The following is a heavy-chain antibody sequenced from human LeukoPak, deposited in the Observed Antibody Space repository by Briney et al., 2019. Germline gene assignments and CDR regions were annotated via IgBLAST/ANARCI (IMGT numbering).Heavy chain of an antibody. J-gene: IGHJ4*02. V-gene: IGHV3-30*02. Sequence: GGSLRLSCAAYGFTFRNYGIHWVRQAPGKGLEWVAFVRYDSTKKYYADSVKGRFTIPRDNFKNTLDLQMNSLRPEDTAVYHCAKDGGTYFPDYWGRGTLVTVSS. D-gene: IGHD1-26*01. CDR2: VRYDSTKK. CDR1: GFTFRNYG. CDR3: AKDGGTYFPDY.